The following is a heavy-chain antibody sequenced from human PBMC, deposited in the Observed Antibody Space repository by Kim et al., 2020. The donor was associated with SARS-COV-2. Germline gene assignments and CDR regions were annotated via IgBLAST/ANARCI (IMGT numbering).Heavy chain of an antibody. CDR3: ARAPLESGYTYGHDY. Sequence: GGSLRLSCAASGFTVSSNYMSWVRQAPGKGLQWVSVIHSDGSTYYTDSVKGRFTISRDNSKNTLYLQMNSLRVADTAVYYCARAPLESGYTYGHDYWGQG. D-gene: IGHD5-12*01. V-gene: IGHV3-53*01. CDR1: GFTVSSNY. CDR2: IHSDGST. J-gene: IGHJ4*02.